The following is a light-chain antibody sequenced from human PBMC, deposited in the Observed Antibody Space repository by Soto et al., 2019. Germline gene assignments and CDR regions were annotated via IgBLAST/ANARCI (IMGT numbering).Light chain of an antibody. CDR1: ENIFKF. J-gene: IGKJ4*01. V-gene: IGKV1-5*01. CDR3: QHYHSQSIT. Sequence: DILLIQSPATLSASVGDRITITCRASENIFKFLAWYQQRSGSAPNLLIYAASDLEKGVPSRFSGSGSGTEFTLTLDNPQPNDSATYFCQHYHSQSITFGGGTQVDVK. CDR2: AAS.